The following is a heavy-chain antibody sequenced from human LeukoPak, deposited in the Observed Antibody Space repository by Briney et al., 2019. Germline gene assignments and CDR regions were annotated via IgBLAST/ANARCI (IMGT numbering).Heavy chain of an antibody. CDR1: GYTFTIYG. CDR3: ARPLGYCSSTSCYGGTVFDY. D-gene: IGHD2-2*01. J-gene: IGHJ4*02. Sequence: ASVNVSCKASGYTFTIYGISWVRQAPGQGLEWMGWISAYNGNTNYAQKLQGRVTMTTDTSTSTAYMELRSLRSDDTAEYYCARPLGYCSSTSCYGGTVFDYWGQGTLVTVSS. CDR2: ISAYNGNT. V-gene: IGHV1-18*01.